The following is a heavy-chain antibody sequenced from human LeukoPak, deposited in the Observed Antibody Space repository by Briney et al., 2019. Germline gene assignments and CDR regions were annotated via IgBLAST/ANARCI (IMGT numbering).Heavy chain of an antibody. V-gene: IGHV4-59*01. CDR3: ASNYYGSGSYLDY. D-gene: IGHD3-10*01. Sequence: PSETLSLTCTVSGGSISSYYWSWIRQPPGKGLEWIGYIYYSGSTNYNPPPKSRVTISVDTSKNQFSLKLSSVTAADTAVYYCASNYYGSGSYLDYWGQGTLVTVSS. CDR2: IYYSGST. J-gene: IGHJ4*02. CDR1: GGSISSYY.